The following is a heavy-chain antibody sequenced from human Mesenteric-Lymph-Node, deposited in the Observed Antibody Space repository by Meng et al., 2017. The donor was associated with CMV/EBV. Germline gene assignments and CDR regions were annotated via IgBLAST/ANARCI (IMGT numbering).Heavy chain of an antibody. D-gene: IGHD3-10*01. V-gene: IGHV3-9*01. CDR3: ATRSMVKA. J-gene: IGHJ4*02. CDR2: ISWNSGSI. CDR1: GFTFDDYA. Sequence: GGSLRLSCAASGFTFDDYAMHWVRQAPGKGLEWVSGISWNSGSIGYADSVKGRFTISRDNAKNSLFLQMNSLRADDTAVYYCATRSMVKAWGQGTLVTVSS.